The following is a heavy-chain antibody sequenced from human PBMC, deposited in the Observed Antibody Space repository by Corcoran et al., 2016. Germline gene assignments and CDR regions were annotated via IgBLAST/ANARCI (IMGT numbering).Heavy chain of an antibody. CDR1: GGTFSSYA. V-gene: IGHV1-69*01. J-gene: IGHJ6*02. Sequence: QVQLVQSGAEVKKPGSSVKVSCKASGGTFSSYAISWVRQAPGQGLEWMGGIIPIFGTANYAQKFQGRVTITADESTSTAYMELSSLRSEDTAVYYWASVSDAVSSGCYYGMDVWGQGTTDTVS. CDR3: ASVSDAVSSGCYYGMDV. CDR2: IIPIFGTA.